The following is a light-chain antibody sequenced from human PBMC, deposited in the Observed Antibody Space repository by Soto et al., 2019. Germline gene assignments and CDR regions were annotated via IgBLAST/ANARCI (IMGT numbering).Light chain of an antibody. CDR3: QRYNSALT. J-gene: IGKJ5*01. CDR2: AAS. Sequence: DIQMTQSPSSLSASVGDRVTITCRASQGISNYLAWYQQKPGKVPKVLIYAASTLQSGVPSRFSGSGSGKDFTLTISSLQPEDVATYYCQRYNSALTFGQGTRLEIK. CDR1: QGISNY. V-gene: IGKV1-27*01.